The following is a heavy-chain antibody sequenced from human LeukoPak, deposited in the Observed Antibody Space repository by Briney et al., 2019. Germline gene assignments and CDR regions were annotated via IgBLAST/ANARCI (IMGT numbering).Heavy chain of an antibody. CDR1: GFTFSNAW. CDR3: TTPNPYYDFWSGYFL. Sequence: GGSLRLSCAASGFTFSNAWMSWVRRAPGKGREGLGRIKSKTDGGTTDYAAPVKGRFTISRDDSKNTLYLQMNSLKTEDTAVYYCTTPNPYYDFWSGYFLWGQGTLVTVSS. V-gene: IGHV3-15*01. CDR2: IKSKTDGGTT. D-gene: IGHD3-3*01. J-gene: IGHJ4*02.